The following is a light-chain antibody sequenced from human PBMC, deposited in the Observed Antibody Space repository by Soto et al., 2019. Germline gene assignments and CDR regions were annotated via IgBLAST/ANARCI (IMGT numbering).Light chain of an antibody. V-gene: IGKV1-33*01. Sequence: DIQIAHSPLCLSRSXFDRFSITIQASQNINNYLNWYQQKPGRAPKLLIYDASNLEAGVPSRFRGSGSGTDFTFTISRLQPEDIATYYCQQYENLPTFGQGTRLEIK. CDR3: QQYENLPT. CDR2: DAS. CDR1: QNINNY. J-gene: IGKJ5*01.